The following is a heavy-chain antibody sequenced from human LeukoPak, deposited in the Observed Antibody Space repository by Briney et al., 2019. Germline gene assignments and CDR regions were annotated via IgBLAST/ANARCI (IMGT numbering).Heavy chain of an antibody. CDR3: ARDENTDGMDV. Sequence: PGGSLRLSCAASGFTVSSNYMSWVRQAPGKGLGWVSVIYSGGSTYYADSVKGRFTISRDNSKNTLYLQMNSLRAEDTAVYYCARDENTDGMDVWGQGTTVTVSS. J-gene: IGHJ6*02. CDR1: GFTVSSNY. D-gene: IGHD2-8*02. V-gene: IGHV3-53*01. CDR2: IYSGGST.